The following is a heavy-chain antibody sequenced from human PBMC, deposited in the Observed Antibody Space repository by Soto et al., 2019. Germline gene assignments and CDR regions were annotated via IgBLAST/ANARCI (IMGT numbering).Heavy chain of an antibody. D-gene: IGHD1-26*01. CDR1: GSSVSSGIYY. CDR3: ARREIKGPIDY. Sequence: SETLSLTCTFSGSSVSSGIYYWSWIRQPPGKGLECIGYISYSGSTNYNPSLKSRVTISIDTSKNQFSLKLSSVTAADTAVYYCARREIKGPIDYWGQG. CDR2: ISYSGST. J-gene: IGHJ4*02. V-gene: IGHV4-61*01.